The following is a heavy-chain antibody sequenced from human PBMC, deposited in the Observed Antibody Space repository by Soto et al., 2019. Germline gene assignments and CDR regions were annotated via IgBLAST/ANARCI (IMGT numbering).Heavy chain of an antibody. D-gene: IGHD1-26*01. V-gene: IGHV3-7*04. Sequence: EVHLVESGGGLVQTGGSLRLSCTIYESTVRRDWMNWVRQAPGKGLEWVAHINQDGSEKYYVDSVKGRFTISRDNANNLLSLQINSLGAGDTAMYYCSGGVGDAFWGQGTLVTVSS. CDR2: INQDGSEK. CDR1: ESTVRRDW. J-gene: IGHJ4*02. CDR3: SGGVGDAF.